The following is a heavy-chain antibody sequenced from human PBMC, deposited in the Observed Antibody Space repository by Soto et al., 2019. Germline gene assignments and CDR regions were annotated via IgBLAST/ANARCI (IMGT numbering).Heavy chain of an antibody. Sequence: SETLSLTCTVSGDSISSSIYYWGWIRQPPGKGLEWIGTIYYSGSTFYNPSLKSRVTISVDTSKNQFSLRLSSVTAADTAVYYCASQAAVGTRRGACYFDYWGQGTLVTV. CDR1: GDSISSSIYY. CDR2: IYYSGST. CDR3: ASQAAVGTRRGACYFDY. J-gene: IGHJ4*02. D-gene: IGHD6-13*01. V-gene: IGHV4-39*01.